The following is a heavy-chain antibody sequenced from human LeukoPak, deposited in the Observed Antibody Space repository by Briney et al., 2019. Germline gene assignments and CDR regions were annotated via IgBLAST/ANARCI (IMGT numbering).Heavy chain of an antibody. V-gene: IGHV4-59*08. Sequence: SETLSLTCTVSGGSISNYYWSWIRQPPGKGLEWIGNIYYSGSTNYNPSLKSRVTISVDTSKNQFSLKLSSVTAADTAVYYCVRRSGYSSSEDYWGQGILVTVSS. CDR1: GGSISNYY. D-gene: IGHD3-22*01. CDR2: IYYSGST. J-gene: IGHJ4*02. CDR3: VRRSGYSSSEDY.